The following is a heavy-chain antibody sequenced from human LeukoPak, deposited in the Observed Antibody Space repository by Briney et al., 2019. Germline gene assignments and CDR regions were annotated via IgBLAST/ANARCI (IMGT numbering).Heavy chain of an antibody. Sequence: GGSLRLSCAASGFTFSSYSMNWVRQAPGKGLEWVSSISSSSSYIYYADSVKGRFTISRDNAKNSLYLQMNSLRAEDTAVYYCARAPGRKVDQPDYYGMDVWGQGTTVTVSS. D-gene: IGHD3-10*01. J-gene: IGHJ6*02. CDR3: ARAPGRKVDQPDYYGMDV. CDR2: ISSSSSYI. CDR1: GFTFSSYS. V-gene: IGHV3-21*01.